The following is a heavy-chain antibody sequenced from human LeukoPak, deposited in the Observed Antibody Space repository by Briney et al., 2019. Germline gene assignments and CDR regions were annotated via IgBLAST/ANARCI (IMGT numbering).Heavy chain of an antibody. CDR3: AGDRATSYFDY. J-gene: IGHJ4*02. V-gene: IGHV3-33*01. Sequence: QTGGSLRLSCAAFGFTFRSHGMHWVRQAPGKGLEWVAFIWYDGSNKYYTDSVKGRFTISRDNSKNTLYLQMNSLRAEDTAVYYCAGDRATSYFDYWGQGALVTISS. D-gene: IGHD1-26*01. CDR2: IWYDGSNK. CDR1: GFTFRSHG.